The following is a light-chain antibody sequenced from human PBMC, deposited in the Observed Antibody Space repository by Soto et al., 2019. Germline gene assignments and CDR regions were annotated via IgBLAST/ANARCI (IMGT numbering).Light chain of an antibody. J-gene: IGLJ1*01. CDR1: SSNIESNT. CDR3: LAWDDSLNGNL. V-gene: IGLV1-44*01. CDR2: TND. Sequence: QSALTQPPSASGTPGQRVTISCSGSSSNIESNTVYWYQQLPGMAPRLLIHTNDRRPSGVPDRFSGSKSGTSASLAISGLQSEVEADYYCLAWDDSLNGNLFGTGTKVTVL.